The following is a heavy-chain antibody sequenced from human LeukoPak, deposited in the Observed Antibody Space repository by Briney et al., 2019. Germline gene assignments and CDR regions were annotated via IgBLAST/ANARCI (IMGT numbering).Heavy chain of an antibody. CDR1: GGSISSHY. Sequence: SETLSLTCTVSGGSISSHYWSWIRQPPGKGLEWIGYIYYSGSTNYNPSLKSRVTISVDTSKNQFSLKLSSVTAADTAVYYCARNHFWSGQDAFDIWGQGTTVTVSS. D-gene: IGHD3-3*02. J-gene: IGHJ3*02. CDR2: IYYSGST. CDR3: ARNHFWSGQDAFDI. V-gene: IGHV4-59*11.